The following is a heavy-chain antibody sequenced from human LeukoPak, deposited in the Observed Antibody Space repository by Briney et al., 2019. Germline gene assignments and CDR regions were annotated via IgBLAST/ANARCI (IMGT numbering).Heavy chain of an antibody. CDR3: AKGSYYDSSGSFYFDY. CDR2: ISGSGDNT. V-gene: IGHV3-23*01. D-gene: IGHD3-22*01. Sequence: EGSLRLSCAASGFTFSSYAMSWVRQAPGKGLEWVSGISGSGDNTYYADSVKGRFTISRDNSKNTLYVQVNSLGTEDTAAYYCAKGSYYDSSGSFYFDYWGQGTLVTVSS. J-gene: IGHJ4*02. CDR1: GFTFSSYA.